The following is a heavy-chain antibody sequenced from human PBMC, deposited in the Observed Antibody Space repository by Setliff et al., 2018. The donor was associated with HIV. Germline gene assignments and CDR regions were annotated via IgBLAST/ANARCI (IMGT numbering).Heavy chain of an antibody. J-gene: IGHJ5*02. D-gene: IGHD6-19*01. Sequence: SETLSLTCSVSGDSISSSSYYWGWIRQPPGKGLEWIGSIYYSGSTYYNPSLNSRVTISVDASKNQFSLKLSSVTAADTAVYYCAKDIPGPAINSGRIKNWFDPWGEGTLVTV. CDR1: GDSISSSSYY. CDR2: IYYSGST. CDR3: AKDIPGPAINSGRIKNWFDP. V-gene: IGHV4-39*02.